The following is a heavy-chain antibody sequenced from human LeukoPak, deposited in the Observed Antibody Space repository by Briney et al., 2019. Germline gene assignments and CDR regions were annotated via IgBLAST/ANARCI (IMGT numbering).Heavy chain of an antibody. V-gene: IGHV1-2*02. CDR1: GYTFTGYY. CDR3: ARWRPVTGTYYYYYYMDV. D-gene: IGHD1-1*01. CDR2: INPNTGGT. J-gene: IGHJ6*03. Sequence: ASVKVSCKASGYTFTGYYMYWVRQAPGQGLEWMGWINPNTGGTNYAQKFQGRVTMTRDTSISTAYMELRSLRSDDTAVYYCARWRPVTGTYYYYYYMDVWGKGTTVTISS.